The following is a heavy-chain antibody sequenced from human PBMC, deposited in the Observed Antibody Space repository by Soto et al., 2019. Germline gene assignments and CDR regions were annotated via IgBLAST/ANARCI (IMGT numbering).Heavy chain of an antibody. CDR1: GYTFTSYG. CDR3: AREWELHYYYYYGMDV. CDR2: ISAYNGNT. Sequence: ASVKVTCKASGYTFTSYGSSWVRQAPGQGLEWMGWISAYNGNTNYAQKLQGRVTMTTDTSTSTAYMELRSLRSDDTAVYYCAREWELHYYYYYGMDVWGQGTTVTVSS. D-gene: IGHD1-26*01. J-gene: IGHJ6*02. V-gene: IGHV1-18*01.